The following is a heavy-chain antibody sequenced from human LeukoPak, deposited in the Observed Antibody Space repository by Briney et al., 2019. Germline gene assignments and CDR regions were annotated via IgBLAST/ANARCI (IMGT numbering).Heavy chain of an antibody. CDR2: IYSGGNT. V-gene: IGHV3-53*01. Sequence: PGGSLRLSSTVSGFTVSSNSMSWVRQAPGKGLEWVSFIYSGGNTHYSDSVKGRFTISRDNSKNTLYLQMNSLRADDTAVYYCARRAGEYSHPYDYWGQGTLVTVSS. J-gene: IGHJ4*02. CDR1: GFTVSSNS. D-gene: IGHD4-17*01. CDR3: ARRAGEYSHPYDY.